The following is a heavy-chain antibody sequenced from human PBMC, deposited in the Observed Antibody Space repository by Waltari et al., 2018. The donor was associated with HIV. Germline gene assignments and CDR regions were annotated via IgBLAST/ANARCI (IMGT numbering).Heavy chain of an antibody. V-gene: IGHV1-24*01. J-gene: IGHJ4*02. Sequence: QVQLIQSTSEVKRPGASVTVSCKVSGYPLSDLSMQWVRQGREHRRGGMGGCEPKNGKPVFSQRFWGRVSLAEDTLKDTAHLELNRLTSDDTAVYYCVALYDESPLYSGFWGQGTLVTVS. CDR1: GYPLSDLS. CDR3: VALYDESPLYSGF. D-gene: IGHD3-16*01. CDR2: CEPKNGKP.